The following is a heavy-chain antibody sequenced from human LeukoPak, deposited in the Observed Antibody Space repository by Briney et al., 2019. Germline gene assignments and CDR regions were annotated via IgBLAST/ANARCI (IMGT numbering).Heavy chain of an antibody. V-gene: IGHV3-30-3*01. Sequence: GGSLRLSCAASGFTFSSYAMHWVRQAPGKGLEWVAVISYDGSNKYYADSVKGRFTISRDNSKNTLYLQMNSLRAEDTAVYYCANVLLWFGELLPPDYWGQGTLVTVSS. D-gene: IGHD3-10*01. CDR2: ISYDGSNK. CDR3: ANVLLWFGELLPPDY. J-gene: IGHJ4*02. CDR1: GFTFSSYA.